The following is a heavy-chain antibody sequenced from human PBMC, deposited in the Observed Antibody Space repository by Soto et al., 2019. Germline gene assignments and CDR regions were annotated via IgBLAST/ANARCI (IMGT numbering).Heavy chain of an antibody. CDR3: AREVGIAAAGTGHYYYYMDV. D-gene: IGHD6-13*01. CDR2: INAGNGNT. V-gene: IGHV1-3*01. J-gene: IGHJ6*03. Sequence: ASVKVSCKASGYTFTSYAMHWVRQAPGQRLEWMGWINAGNGNTKYSQKFQGRVTITRDTSASTAYMELSSLRSEDTAAYYCAREVGIAAAGTGHYYYYMDVWGKGTTVTVSS. CDR1: GYTFTSYA.